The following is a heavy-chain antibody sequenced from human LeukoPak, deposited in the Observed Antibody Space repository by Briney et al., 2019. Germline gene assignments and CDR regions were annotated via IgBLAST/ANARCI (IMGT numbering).Heavy chain of an antibody. CDR3: ARVAPYCSSTSCYLYYYYYMDV. J-gene: IGHJ6*03. Sequence: SETLSLTCAVYGGSFSGYYWSWIRQPPGKGLEWIGEINHSGSTNYNPSLKSRVTISVDTSKNQFSLKLSSVTAADTAVYYCARVAPYCSSTSCYLYYYYYMDVWGKGTTVTVSS. D-gene: IGHD2-2*01. CDR2: INHSGST. V-gene: IGHV4-34*01. CDR1: GGSFSGYY.